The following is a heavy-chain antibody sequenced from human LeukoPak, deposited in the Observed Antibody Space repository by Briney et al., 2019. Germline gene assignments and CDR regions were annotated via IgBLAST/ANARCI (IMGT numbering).Heavy chain of an antibody. V-gene: IGHV4-39*07. CDR2: IYYSGST. Sequence: SETLSLTCTVSGGSISSYYWGWIRQPPGKGLEWIGSIYYSGSTYYNPSLKSRVTLSVDTSKNQFSLKLSSVTAADTAVYYCARYSGIYSYFDYWGQGALVTVSS. CDR1: GGSISSYY. D-gene: IGHD1-26*01. CDR3: ARYSGIYSYFDY. J-gene: IGHJ4*02.